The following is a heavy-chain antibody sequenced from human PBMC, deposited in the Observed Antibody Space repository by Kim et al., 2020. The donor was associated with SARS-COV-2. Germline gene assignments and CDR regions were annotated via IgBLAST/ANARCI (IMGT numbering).Heavy chain of an antibody. J-gene: IGHJ4*02. D-gene: IGHD6-6*01. Sequence: DSVKGRFTISRDDSKNTLFLQMNSLRDEDTAVYYCARGAVEYSSSLYFDYWGQGTLVTVSS. CDR3: ARGAVEYSSSLYFDY. V-gene: IGHV3-30*07.